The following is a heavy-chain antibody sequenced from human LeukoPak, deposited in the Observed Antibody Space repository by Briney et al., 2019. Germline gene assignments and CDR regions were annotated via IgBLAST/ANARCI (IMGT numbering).Heavy chain of an antibody. CDR2: RHYSGSF. CDR1: GGSISSYY. D-gene: IGHD4-17*01. CDR3: ARFDYGDSAGRAGPLNF. V-gene: IGHV4-59*01. Sequence: SETLSLTCTVAGGSISSYYWSWIRQPPGKGMEWIGYRHYSGSFNYSPSLKSRAIISLDTSKNQFSLRLSSVTAADTAVYYRARFDYGDSAGRAGPLNFWGQGTLVTVSS. J-gene: IGHJ4*02.